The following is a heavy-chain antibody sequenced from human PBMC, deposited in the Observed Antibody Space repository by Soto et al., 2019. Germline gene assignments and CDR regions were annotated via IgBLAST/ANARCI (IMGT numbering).Heavy chain of an antibody. D-gene: IGHD4-4*01. CDR2: IYYSGST. CDR3: ARHSNRNYGLYYFDF. J-gene: IGHJ4*02. CDR1: GGSVSSYY. Sequence: QVQLQESGPGLVKPSETLSLTCTVSGGSVSSYYWGWIRQSPGKALEWIGYIYYSGSTKYNPSHKSRVTMSVDTSNNQFSLRVSSVTAADTAVYYCARHSNRNYGLYYFDFWGLGALVTVSS. V-gene: IGHV4-59*08.